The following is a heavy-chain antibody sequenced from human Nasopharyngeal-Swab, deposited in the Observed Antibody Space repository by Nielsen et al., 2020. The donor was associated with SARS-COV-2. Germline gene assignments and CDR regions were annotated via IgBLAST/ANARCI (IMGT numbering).Heavy chain of an antibody. Sequence: GGSLRLSCAASGFTFEDYAMHWVRQAPGKGLEWVSGISWNSGSIGYADSVKGRFTISRDNAKNSLYLQMNSLRAEDTAVYYCARSAGTTIFGVVIDYYYYMDVWGKGTTVTVSS. V-gene: IGHV3-9*01. CDR2: ISWNSGSI. J-gene: IGHJ6*03. D-gene: IGHD3-3*01. CDR3: ARSAGTTIFGVVIDYYYYMDV. CDR1: GFTFEDYA.